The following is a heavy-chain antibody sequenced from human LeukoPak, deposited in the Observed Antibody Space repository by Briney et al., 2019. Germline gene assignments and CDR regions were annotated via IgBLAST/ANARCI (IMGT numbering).Heavy chain of an antibody. Sequence: GGSLRLSCAASGFTFSSYAMSWVRQAPGKGLEWVSHITASGTAMFYADSVKGRFTISRDNAKNSLYLQMNSLRDEDTAVYYCASSGSYRFDYWGQGTLVTVSS. J-gene: IGHJ4*02. CDR3: ASSGSYRFDY. D-gene: IGHD1-26*01. CDR2: ITASGTAM. V-gene: IGHV3-48*02. CDR1: GFTFSSYA.